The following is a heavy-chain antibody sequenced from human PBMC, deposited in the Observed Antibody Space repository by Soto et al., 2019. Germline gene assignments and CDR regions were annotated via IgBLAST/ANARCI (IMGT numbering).Heavy chain of an antibody. CDR2: VVPILGNP. CDR1: GDSFKTYS. CDR3: ARLWGIAGHDS. D-gene: IGHD6-13*01. J-gene: IGHJ5*01. Sequence: QVQLVQSGAEVKKPGSSVKVSCKSSGDSFKTYSLSWVRQAPGQGLEWMGGVVPILGNPMYAQKFQDRVTYPADESTSTVFMDLTSLISADTAVYYCARLWGIAGHDSWGQGTRVTVSS. V-gene: IGHV1-69*12.